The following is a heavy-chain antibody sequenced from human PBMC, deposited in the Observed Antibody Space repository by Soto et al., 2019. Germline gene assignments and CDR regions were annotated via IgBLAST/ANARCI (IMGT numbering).Heavy chain of an antibody. CDR3: AGGIAARPLGY. Sequence: QLQLQESGSGLVKPSQTLSLTCAVSGGSISSGGYSWSWIRQPPGKGLEWIGYIYHSGSTYYIPSFNSRVTISVDRSKNQFSLKLSSVTAADTAVYYCAGGIAARPLGYWGQGTLVTVSS. CDR1: GGSISSGGYS. CDR2: IYHSGST. D-gene: IGHD6-6*01. V-gene: IGHV4-30-2*01. J-gene: IGHJ4*02.